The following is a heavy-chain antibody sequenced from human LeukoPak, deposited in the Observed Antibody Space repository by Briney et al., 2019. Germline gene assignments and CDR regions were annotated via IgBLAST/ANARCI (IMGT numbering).Heavy chain of an antibody. CDR3: VRYYDPPVGDAFDI. D-gene: IGHD3-22*01. CDR2: IRYDETKK. V-gene: IGHV3-30*02. Sequence: GGSLRLSCAASGLAFSSYGMHWVRQAPGKGLEWVAFIRYDETKKYYADSVKGRFTISRDNSKNTLYLQLNSLRAEDTAVYYCVRYYDPPVGDAFDIWGPGTMVTVSS. CDR1: GLAFSSYG. J-gene: IGHJ3*02.